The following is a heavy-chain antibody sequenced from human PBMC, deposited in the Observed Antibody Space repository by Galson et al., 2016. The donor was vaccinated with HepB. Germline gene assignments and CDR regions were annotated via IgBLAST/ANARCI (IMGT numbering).Heavy chain of an antibody. V-gene: IGHV4-39*01. CDR1: GVSFSGSQYY. CDR3: ARHVDYSNYFDP. CDR2: IFFTGRT. J-gene: IGHJ5*02. D-gene: IGHD2-15*01. Sequence: SETLSLTCTVSGVSFSGSQYYWGWIRQPPGKGLEWIGSIFFTGRTYYNLSLKSRVTISVDTSRNQFSLKVISVIASDTAIYYCARHVDYSNYFDPWGQGTLVTVSS.